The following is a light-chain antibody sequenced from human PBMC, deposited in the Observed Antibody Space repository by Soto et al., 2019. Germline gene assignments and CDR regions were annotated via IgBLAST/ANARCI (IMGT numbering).Light chain of an antibody. CDR3: QQRSNWPPT. V-gene: IGKV3-11*01. J-gene: IGKJ5*01. Sequence: EIELTQSPATLSVSPGDRATLSCRASQSVSSYLAWYQQKPGQAPKLLIYDASNRATGIPARFSGSGSGTDFTLTIGSLEPEDFAFYYCQQRSNWPPTFGQGTRLEIK. CDR1: QSVSSY. CDR2: DAS.